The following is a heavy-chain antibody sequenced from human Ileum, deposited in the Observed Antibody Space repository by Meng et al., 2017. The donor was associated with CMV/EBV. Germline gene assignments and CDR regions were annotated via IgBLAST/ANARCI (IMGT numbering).Heavy chain of an antibody. V-gene: IGHV3-23*01. D-gene: IGHD5-12*01. CDR2: ISNTGAIT. Sequence: GGSLRLSCAVSGVTVASTWWSWVRQAPGRGLEWVSTISNTGAITFYADSVKGRFAISRDNSKNTLNLQMNGLRAEDTAIYYCAGGDYGGYFHWGQGTLVTVSS. CDR1: GVTVASTW. J-gene: IGHJ4*02. CDR3: AGGDYGGYFH.